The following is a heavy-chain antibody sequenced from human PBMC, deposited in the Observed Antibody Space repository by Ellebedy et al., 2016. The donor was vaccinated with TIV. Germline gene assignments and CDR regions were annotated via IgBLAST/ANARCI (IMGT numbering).Heavy chain of an antibody. CDR3: ARQPPLNVMIRGVIYFDF. D-gene: IGHD3-10*01. V-gene: IGHV4-59*08. CDR1: GGSISTYF. Sequence: SETLSLTCSVSGGSISTYFWSWIRQPPGKGLEWIAYIENSGTTDYNPSLKSRVTISIDTSKNHLSLKLSSVTAADTAVYYCARQPPLNVMIRGVIYFDFWGQGILVTVSS. CDR2: IENSGTT. J-gene: IGHJ4*02.